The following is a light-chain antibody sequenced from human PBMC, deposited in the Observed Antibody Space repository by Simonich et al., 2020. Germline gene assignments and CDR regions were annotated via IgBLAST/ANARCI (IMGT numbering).Light chain of an antibody. V-gene: IGKV4-1*01. CDR1: QSVLYSSKNKNY. J-gene: IGKJ2*01. Sequence: DIVMTQSPDSLAVSLGERATINCKSRQSVLYSSKNKNYLAWYQQKPGQPPKLLIYWTSTRESGVPDRFSGSGSGTDVTPTISSLQAEDVAVYYCQQYYSTPYTFGQGTKLEIK. CDR3: QQYYSTPYT. CDR2: WTS.